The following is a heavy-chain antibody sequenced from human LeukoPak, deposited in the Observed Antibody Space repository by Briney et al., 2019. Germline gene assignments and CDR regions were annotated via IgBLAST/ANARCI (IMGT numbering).Heavy chain of an antibody. J-gene: IGHJ4*02. D-gene: IGHD1-26*01. CDR1: GFTFSSYA. Sequence: GGSLRLSCAASGFTFSSYALSWVRQAPGKGLEWVSAISGSGGSTYYADSVKGRFTISRDNSKNMLYLQMNSLRAEDTAVYYCAKDPRWSGSYYFDYWGQGTLVTVSS. CDR3: AKDPRWSGSYYFDY. CDR2: ISGSGGST. V-gene: IGHV3-23*01.